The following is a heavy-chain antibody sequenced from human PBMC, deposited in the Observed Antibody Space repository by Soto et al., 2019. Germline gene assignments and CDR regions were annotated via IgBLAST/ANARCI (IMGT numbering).Heavy chain of an antibody. CDR1: GYTFTSYA. CDR2: INAGNGNT. D-gene: IGHD2-2*01. CDR3: ARESVVVPAAMQETNTAPDAFDI. J-gene: IGHJ3*02. V-gene: IGHV1-3*01. Sequence: PGASVKVSCKASGYTFTSYAMHWVRQAPGQRLEWMGWINAGNGNTKYSQKFQGRVTITRDTSASTAYMELSSLRSEDTAVYYCARESVVVPAAMQETNTAPDAFDIWGQGTMVTVSS.